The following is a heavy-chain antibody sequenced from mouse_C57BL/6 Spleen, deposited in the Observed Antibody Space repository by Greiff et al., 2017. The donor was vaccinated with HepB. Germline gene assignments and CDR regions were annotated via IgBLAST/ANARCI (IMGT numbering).Heavy chain of an antibody. J-gene: IGHJ2*01. CDR2: ISYDGSN. CDR3: ARGNTMVTTGVFDY. CDR1: GYSITSGYY. Sequence: EVQLVESGPGLVKPSQSLSLTCSVTGYSITSGYYWNWIRQFPGNKLEWMGYISYDGSNNYNPSLKNRISITRDTSKNQFFLKLNSVTTEDTATYYCARGNTMVTTGVFDYWGQGTTLTVSS. V-gene: IGHV3-6*01. D-gene: IGHD2-2*01.